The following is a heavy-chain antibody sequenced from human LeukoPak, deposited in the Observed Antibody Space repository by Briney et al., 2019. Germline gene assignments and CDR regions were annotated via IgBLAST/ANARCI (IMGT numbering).Heavy chain of an antibody. CDR3: ARGLRETGTTHYDY. V-gene: IGHV4-39*07. CDR1: GGSISSSSYY. J-gene: IGHJ4*02. D-gene: IGHD1-1*01. Sequence: PSETLSLTCTVSGGSISSSSYYWGWIRQPPGKGLEWIGEINHSGSTNYNPSLKSRVTISVDTSKNQFSLKLSSVTAADTAVYYCARGLRETGTTHYDYWGQGTLVTVSS. CDR2: INHSGST.